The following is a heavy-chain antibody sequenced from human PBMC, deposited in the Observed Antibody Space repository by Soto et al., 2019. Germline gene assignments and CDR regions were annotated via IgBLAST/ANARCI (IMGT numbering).Heavy chain of an antibody. J-gene: IGHJ6*02. CDR2: ISAYNGNT. Sequence: ASVKVSCKASGYTFTSYGISWVRQAPGQGLEWMGWISAYNGNTNYAQKLQGRVTMTTDTSTSTAYMELRSLRSDDTAVYYCARDSEWLQTYYYYSMDVWGQGTTVTVSS. V-gene: IGHV1-18*01. CDR1: GYTFTSYG. CDR3: ARDSEWLQTYYYYSMDV. D-gene: IGHD5-12*01.